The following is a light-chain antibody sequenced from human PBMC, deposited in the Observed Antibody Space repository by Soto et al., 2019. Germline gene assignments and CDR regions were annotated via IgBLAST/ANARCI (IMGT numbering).Light chain of an antibody. Sequence: DIQMTQSPSSVSASVGDTVTITCRASQGIYSRLAWYQQKPGKAPELLIYATSTLQTGVPSRFSGSGFGTDFTLSISSLQPEDSASYFCQQTDDFPLTFGGGTKVDI. CDR1: QGIYSR. V-gene: IGKV1D-12*01. CDR3: QQTDDFPLT. J-gene: IGKJ4*01. CDR2: ATS.